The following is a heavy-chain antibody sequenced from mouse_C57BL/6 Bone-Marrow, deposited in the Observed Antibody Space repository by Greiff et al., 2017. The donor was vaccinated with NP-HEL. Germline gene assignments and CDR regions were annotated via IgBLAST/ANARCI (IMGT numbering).Heavy chain of an antibody. V-gene: IGHV14-1*01. CDR1: GFNITDYY. D-gene: IGHD2-4*01. Sequence: EVQLQQSGAELVRPGASVKLSCTASGFNITDYYMHWVQQRPEQGLEWIGRIDPEDGDTEYAPKFQGKATMTADTSSNTAYLQLSSLTSEDTAVYYCTRGGLRLYFDYWGQGTTLTVSS. CDR3: TRGGLRLYFDY. J-gene: IGHJ2*01. CDR2: IDPEDGDT.